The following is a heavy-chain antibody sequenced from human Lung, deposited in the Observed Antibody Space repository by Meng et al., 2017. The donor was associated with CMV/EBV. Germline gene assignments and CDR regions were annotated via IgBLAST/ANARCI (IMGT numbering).Heavy chain of an antibody. CDR3: ARASYGSGSPLGESWFDP. Sequence: GPLQEPGPGLVKPSQTLSLTCTVSGGSTSSGGYYWSWIRQHPGKGLEWIGYIHSSGSTYYNPSLRSRLTISVDTSKNQFSLKLSSVTAADTAVYYCARASYGSGSPLGESWFDPWGQGTLVTVSS. V-gene: IGHV4-31*03. CDR2: IHSSGST. J-gene: IGHJ5*02. CDR1: GGSTSSGGYY. D-gene: IGHD3-10*01.